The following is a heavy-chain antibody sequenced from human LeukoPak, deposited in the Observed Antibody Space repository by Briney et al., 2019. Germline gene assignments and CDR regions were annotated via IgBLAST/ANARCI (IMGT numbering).Heavy chain of an antibody. D-gene: IGHD3-22*01. Sequence: ASVKVSCKASGYTFTGYYMHWVRQAPGQGLEWMGWINPNSGGTNYAQKFQGRVTMTRDTSISTAYMELSRLRSDDTAVYYCARDRYYYDSSGYRIFDYWGQGTLVTVSS. V-gene: IGHV1-2*02. CDR2: INPNSGGT. J-gene: IGHJ4*02. CDR3: ARDRYYYDSSGYRIFDY. CDR1: GYTFTGYY.